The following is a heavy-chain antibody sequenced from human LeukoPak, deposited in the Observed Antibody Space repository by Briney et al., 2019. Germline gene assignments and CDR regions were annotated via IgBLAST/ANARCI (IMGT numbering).Heavy chain of an antibody. V-gene: IGHV1-18*01. Sequence: GASVKVSCKASGYTFTSYGISWVRQAPGQGLEWMGWISAYNGNTNYAQKLQGRVTMTTDTSTSTAYMELRSLRSDDTAVYYCARDLRPTYYDFWSGYWAPDYYYGMDVWGQGTTVTVSS. CDR1: GYTFTSYG. D-gene: IGHD3-3*01. CDR3: ARDLRPTYYDFWSGYWAPDYYYGMDV. CDR2: ISAYNGNT. J-gene: IGHJ6*02.